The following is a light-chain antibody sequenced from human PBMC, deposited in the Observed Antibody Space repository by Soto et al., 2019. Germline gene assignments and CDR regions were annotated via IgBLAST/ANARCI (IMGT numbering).Light chain of an antibody. CDR2: SNN. V-gene: IGLV1-44*01. Sequence: QAVVTQPPSASGTPGQRVTISCSGSRFNIGRNTVNWYQQLPGSAPKLLIYSNNQRPSGVPDRFSGSRSGTSASLAISGLQSEDEADYYCAAWDDSLYGVVFGGGTKLTVL. CDR3: AAWDDSLYGVV. J-gene: IGLJ2*01. CDR1: RFNIGRNT.